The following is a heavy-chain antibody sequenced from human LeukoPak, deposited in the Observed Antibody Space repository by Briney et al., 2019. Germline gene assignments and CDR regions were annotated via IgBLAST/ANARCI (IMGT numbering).Heavy chain of an antibody. D-gene: IGHD1-14*01. CDR2: LSYDDGSNK. J-gene: IGHJ6*02. CDR3: AKALTEYTSYYYYGMDV. CDR1: GFTFNTYG. V-gene: IGHV3-30*18. Sequence: GGSLRLPCAASGFTFNTYGMNWVRQAPGKGLEWVAVLSYDDGSNKYYADSVKGRFTISRDNSKNTLYLQMNSLRAEDTAVYYCAKALTEYTSYYYYGMDVWGQGTTVTVSS.